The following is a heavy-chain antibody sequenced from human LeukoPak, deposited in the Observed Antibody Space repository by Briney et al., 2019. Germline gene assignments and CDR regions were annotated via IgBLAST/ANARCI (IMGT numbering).Heavy chain of an antibody. J-gene: IGHJ6*03. CDR1: GGSLSSGSYY. CDR3: ARTSLGAYSSSRPYYYYVDV. D-gene: IGHD6-6*01. V-gene: IGHV4-61*02. CDR2: IYTSGST. Sequence: SQTLSLTCTVSGGSLSSGSYYWSWIRQPAGKGLEWIGRIYTSGSTNYNPSLKSRVTISVDTSKNQFSLKLGSVTAADTAVYYCARTSLGAYSSSRPYYYYVDVWGKGTTVTVSS.